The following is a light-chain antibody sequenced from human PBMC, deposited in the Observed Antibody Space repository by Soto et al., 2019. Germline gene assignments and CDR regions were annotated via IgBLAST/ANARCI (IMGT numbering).Light chain of an antibody. CDR1: QSVSSSY. CDR3: QQYGSSSWT. J-gene: IGKJ1*01. CDR2: GTS. V-gene: IGKV3-20*01. Sequence: EIVLTQSPGTLSLSPGERATLSCRASQSVSSSYLAWYQQKPVQAPRLLIYGTSSRATAIPDRFSGSGSGTDFTHTISRLEPEDFAVYYCQQYGSSSWTFGQGTKVEIK.